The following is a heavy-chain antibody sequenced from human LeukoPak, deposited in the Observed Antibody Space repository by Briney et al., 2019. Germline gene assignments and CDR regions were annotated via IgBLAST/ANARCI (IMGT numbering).Heavy chain of an antibody. CDR2: IIPIFGTA. CDR1: GGTFSSYA. J-gene: IGHJ3*02. CDR3: AREGGCSSTSCYADHDAFDI. V-gene: IGHV1-69*13. D-gene: IGHD2-2*01. Sequence: ASVKVSCKASGGTFSSYAISWVRQAPGQGLEWMGGIIPIFGTANYAQKFQGRVTITADESTSTAYMELSSLRSEDTAVYYCAREGGCSSTSCYADHDAFDIRGQGTMVTVSS.